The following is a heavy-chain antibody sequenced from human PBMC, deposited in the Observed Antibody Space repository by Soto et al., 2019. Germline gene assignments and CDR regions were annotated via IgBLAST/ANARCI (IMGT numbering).Heavy chain of an antibody. CDR3: ARKDSGYADYMDV. V-gene: IGHV4-31*03. CDR2: IYYSGGT. CDR1: GGSISRSGYY. Sequence: QVQLQESGPGLVKPSQTLSLTCTVSGGSISRSGYYWSWIRQHPGKGLEWIGYIYYSGGTYYNPSLKSRVTISVDTSENQFSLRLSSVTAADTAVYYCARKDSGYADYMDVWGKGTTVTVSS. J-gene: IGHJ6*03. D-gene: IGHD5-12*01.